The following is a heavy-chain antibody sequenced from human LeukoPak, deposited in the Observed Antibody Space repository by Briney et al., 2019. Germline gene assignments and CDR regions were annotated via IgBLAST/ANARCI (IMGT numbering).Heavy chain of an antibody. CDR1: GFTLSMYA. V-gene: IGHV3-23*01. CDR2: ISVDGGGT. CDR3: AKDSVGVAGPDY. D-gene: IGHD6-19*01. J-gene: IGHJ4*02. Sequence: PGGSLRLSCAASGFTLSMYAMSWVRQAPGKGLEWVSVISVDGGGTYYADSVKGRFTISRDNSKSTLYLQMNSLRAEDTAVYYCAKDSVGVAGPDYWGQGSLVTVSS.